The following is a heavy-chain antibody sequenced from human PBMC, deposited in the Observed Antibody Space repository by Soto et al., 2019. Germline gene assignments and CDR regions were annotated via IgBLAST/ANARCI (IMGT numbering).Heavy chain of an antibody. D-gene: IGHD3-22*01. Sequence: GASVKVSCKASGYTFTSYGISWVRQAPGQGLEWMGWISAYNGNTNYAQKLQGRVTMTTDTSTSTAYMELRSLRSDDTAVYYCARVESYYDSSGYYGAWGQGTLVTVSS. V-gene: IGHV1-18*01. J-gene: IGHJ5*02. CDR2: ISAYNGNT. CDR3: ARVESYYDSSGYYGA. CDR1: GYTFTSYG.